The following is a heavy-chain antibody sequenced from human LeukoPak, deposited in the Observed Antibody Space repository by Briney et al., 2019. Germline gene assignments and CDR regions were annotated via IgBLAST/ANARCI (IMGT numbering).Heavy chain of an antibody. V-gene: IGHV3-48*01. CDR3: ARDGPVTPGKYYYYYYMDV. J-gene: IGHJ6*03. Sequence: GGSLRLSCAASGFTFDDYGMSWVRQAPGKGLEWVSYISSSGSTIYYADSVKGRFTISRDNSKNTLYLQMNSLRAEDTAVYYCARDGPVTPGKYYYYYYMDVWGKGTTVTVSS. CDR2: ISSSGSTI. D-gene: IGHD4-23*01. CDR1: GFTFDDYG.